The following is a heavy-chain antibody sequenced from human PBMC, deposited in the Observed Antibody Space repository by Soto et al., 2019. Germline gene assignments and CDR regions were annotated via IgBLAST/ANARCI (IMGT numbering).Heavy chain of an antibody. CDR2: IYYSGST. V-gene: IGHV4-59*01. J-gene: IGHJ6*02. D-gene: IGHD6-13*01. Sequence: SETLSLTCTVSGGSISSYYWSWIRQPPGKGLEWIGYIYYSGSTNYNPSLKSRVTISVDTSKNHFSLKLSSVTAADTAVYYCARDLVIAAAPTYYYGMDVWGQGTTVTVSS. CDR3: ARDLVIAAAPTYYYGMDV. CDR1: GGSISSYY.